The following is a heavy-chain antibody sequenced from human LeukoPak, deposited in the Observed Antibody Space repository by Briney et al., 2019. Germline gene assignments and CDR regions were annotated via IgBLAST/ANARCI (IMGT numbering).Heavy chain of an antibody. J-gene: IGHJ4*02. V-gene: IGHV1-8*01. D-gene: IGHD6-19*01. CDR3: TRGSSGRRDN. CDR2: MNPNSGNT. CDR1: GYTFTSCD. Sequence: ASVKVSCKASGYTFTSCDFNWVRQATGQGLEWMGWMNPNSGNTGYGQSFQGRITMTRDISIGTAYMELSNLTSEDTAIYYCTRGSSGRRDNWGQGTLVTVSA.